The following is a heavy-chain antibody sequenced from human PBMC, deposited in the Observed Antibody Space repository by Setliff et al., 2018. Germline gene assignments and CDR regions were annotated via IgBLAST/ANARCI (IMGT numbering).Heavy chain of an antibody. J-gene: IGHJ5*02. CDR2: IDYSGTI. V-gene: IGHV4-39*07. D-gene: IGHD3-3*01. Sequence: SETLSLTCIVSGGSISSSSYYWGWIRQPPGKGLEWIGSIDYSGTIYYNPSLKSRVTISVDTSKNQFSLKLSSVTAADTATYYCARAGPTVTFFRVLVISWWDPWGQGSLVTVSS. CDR3: ARAGPTVTFFRVLVISWWDP. CDR1: GGSISSSSYY.